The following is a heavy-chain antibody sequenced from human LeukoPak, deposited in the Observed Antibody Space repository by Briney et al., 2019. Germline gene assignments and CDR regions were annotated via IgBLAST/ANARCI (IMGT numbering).Heavy chain of an antibody. D-gene: IGHD3-22*01. CDR2: IYYSGST. Sequence: SETLSLTCTVSGGSISSYYWSWIRQPPGKGLEWIGYIYYSGSTNYNPSLKSRVTISVDTSKNQFSLKLSSVTAADTAVYYCARHEPILAIEGRITMIAPSNWFDPWGQGTLVTVSS. CDR1: GGSISSYY. J-gene: IGHJ5*02. V-gene: IGHV4-59*08. CDR3: ARHEPILAIEGRITMIAPSNWFDP.